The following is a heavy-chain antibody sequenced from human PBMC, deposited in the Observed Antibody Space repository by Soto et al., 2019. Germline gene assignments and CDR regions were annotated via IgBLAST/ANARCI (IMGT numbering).Heavy chain of an antibody. J-gene: IGHJ6*02. Sequence: GGSLRLSCAASGFTFSSYGMHWVRQAPGKGLEWVAVIWYDGSNKYYADSVKGRFTISRDNSKNTLYLQMNSLRAEDTAVYYCAREGLVMDYYYGMDVWGQGTTVTVSS. CDR2: IWYDGSNK. D-gene: IGHD3-9*01. V-gene: IGHV3-33*01. CDR1: GFTFSSYG. CDR3: AREGLVMDYYYGMDV.